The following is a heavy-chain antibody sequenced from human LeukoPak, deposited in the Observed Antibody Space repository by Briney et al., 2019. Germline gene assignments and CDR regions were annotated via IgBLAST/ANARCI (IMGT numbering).Heavy chain of an antibody. CDR2: INTDGSST. J-gene: IGHJ4*02. CDR1: GFTFSSYW. D-gene: IGHD1-26*01. CDR3: ARVGGSYSIDY. V-gene: IGHV3-74*01. Sequence: GGSLRLSCAASGFTFSSYWMQWVRQAPGKGLVWVSRINTDGSSTSYADSVKGRFTISRDNAKNTLSLQMNSLRAEDTAMYYCARVGGSYSIDYWGQGTLVTVSS.